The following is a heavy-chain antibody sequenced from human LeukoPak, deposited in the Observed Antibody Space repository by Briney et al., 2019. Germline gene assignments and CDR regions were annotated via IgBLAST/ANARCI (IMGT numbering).Heavy chain of an antibody. D-gene: IGHD3-10*01. CDR2: INPNSGGT. V-gene: IGHV1-2*02. J-gene: IGHJ6*03. Sequence: ASVKVSCKASGYTFTGYYMHWVRQAPGQGLEWIGWINPNSGGTNYAQKFQGRVTMTRDTSISTAYMELSRLRSDDTAVYYCARDLYGSGSYGYYYYYMDVWGKGTTVTVSS. CDR3: ARDLYGSGSYGYYYYYMDV. CDR1: GYTFTGYY.